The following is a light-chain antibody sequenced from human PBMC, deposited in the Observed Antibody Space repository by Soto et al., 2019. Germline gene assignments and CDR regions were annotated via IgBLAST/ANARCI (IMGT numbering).Light chain of an antibody. CDR3: QQNNNWPPIT. V-gene: IGKV3-15*01. CDR2: GAS. J-gene: IGKJ5*01. Sequence: EIVMTQSPATLSVSPGDTVTLSCRASQSVRNNLAWYQQKPGQAPRVLIYGASTRATGIPARFSGSGSGTDFTLTISSLQSEDFALYYCQQNNNWPPITFGQGTRLEIK. CDR1: QSVRNN.